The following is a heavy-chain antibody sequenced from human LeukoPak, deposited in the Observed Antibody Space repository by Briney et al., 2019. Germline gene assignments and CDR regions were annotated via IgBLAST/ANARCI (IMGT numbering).Heavy chain of an antibody. D-gene: IGHD6-13*01. Sequence: SVKVSCTASGGTYSSYAISWVRQAPGQGLEWMGGIIPIFGTANYAQKFQGRVTITTDESTSTAYMELSSLRSEDTAVYYCARDTAAAGTYYFDYWGQGTLVTVSS. CDR2: IIPIFGTA. CDR1: GGTYSSYA. CDR3: ARDTAAAGTYYFDY. J-gene: IGHJ4*02. V-gene: IGHV1-69*05.